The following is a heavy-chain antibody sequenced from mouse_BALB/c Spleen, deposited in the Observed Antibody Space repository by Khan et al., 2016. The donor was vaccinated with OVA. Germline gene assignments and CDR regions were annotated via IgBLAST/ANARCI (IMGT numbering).Heavy chain of an antibody. CDR1: GYTFTSFY. J-gene: IGHJ3*01. CDR2: INPSNGDT. CDR3: ARSGYGNPFAY. Sequence: QVQLQQPGAELVKPGASVKISCKASGYTFTSFYMYWVKQRPGQGLEWIGGINPSNGDTHFYEKFRSKATLTVDTYSTPAYMQFSSMTSADSAVYYCARSGYGNPFAYWGQGTLVTVSA. D-gene: IGHD2-1*01. V-gene: IGHV1S81*02.